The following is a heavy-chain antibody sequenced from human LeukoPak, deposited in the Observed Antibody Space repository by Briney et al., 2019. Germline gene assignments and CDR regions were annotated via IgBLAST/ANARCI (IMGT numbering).Heavy chain of an antibody. J-gene: IGHJ4*02. V-gene: IGHV3-64D*06. CDR2: MSVVTDRT. CDR1: GFNFRIYA. CDR3: AKPARGSGIQDGFDS. D-gene: IGHD3-10*01. Sequence: GGSLRLSCSASGFNFRIYAMHWVRQAPGKGLEYVSAMSVVTDRTFYADSVMGRFTISRDNSANTLYLQMSSLRPEDTAVYYCAKPARGSGIQDGFDSWGQGTLVTVSS.